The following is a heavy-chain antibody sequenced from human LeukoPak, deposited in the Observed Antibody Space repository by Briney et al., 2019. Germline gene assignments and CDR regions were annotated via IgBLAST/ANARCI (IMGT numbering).Heavy chain of an antibody. J-gene: IGHJ4*02. CDR3: ARHSFATPFDY. CDR1: GASVSSDY. D-gene: IGHD2-15*01. CDR2: MYHTGHT. V-gene: IGHV4-59*08. Sequence: PSETLSLTCTVSGASVSSDYWSWIRQPPGKGLEWIGYMYHTGHTMYNSSLKSRVTMSLDTSKNHFSLRLSSVTAADTAVYYCARHSFATPFDYWGPGTLVTVSS.